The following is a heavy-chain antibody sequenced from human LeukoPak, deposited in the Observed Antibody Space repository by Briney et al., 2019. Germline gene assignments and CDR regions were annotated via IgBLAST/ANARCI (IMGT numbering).Heavy chain of an antibody. CDR2: IKSKTDGGTT. D-gene: IGHD6-19*01. CDR1: GFTFSNAW. Sequence: GGSLRLSCAASGFTFSNAWMSWVRQAPGKGLEWVGRIKSKTDGGTTDYAAPVKGRFTISRDDSKNTLYLQMNSLKTEDTAVYYCTTDHLVIAVAGTDYWGQGTLATVSS. V-gene: IGHV3-15*01. J-gene: IGHJ4*02. CDR3: TTDHLVIAVAGTDY.